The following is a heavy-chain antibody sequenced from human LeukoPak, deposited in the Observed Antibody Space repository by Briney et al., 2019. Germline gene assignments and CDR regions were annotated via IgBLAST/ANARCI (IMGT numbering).Heavy chain of an antibody. Sequence: PSETLSLTCTVSGGSISTYYWSWIRQPPGKGLEWIGEINHSGSTNYNPSLKSRVTISVDTSKNQFSLKLSSVTAADTAVYYCAREGSSWYWGTATRGWYFDLWGRGTLVTVSS. CDR1: GGSISTYY. V-gene: IGHV4-34*01. J-gene: IGHJ2*01. D-gene: IGHD6-13*01. CDR3: AREGSSWYWGTATRGWYFDL. CDR2: INHSGST.